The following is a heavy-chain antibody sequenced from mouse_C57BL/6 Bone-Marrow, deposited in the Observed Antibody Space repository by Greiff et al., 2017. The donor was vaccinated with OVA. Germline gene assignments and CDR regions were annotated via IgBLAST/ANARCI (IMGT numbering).Heavy chain of an antibody. D-gene: IGHD1-1*01. Sequence: QVHVKQSGAELVRPGASVKLSCKASGYTFTDYYINWVKQRPGQGLEWIGRIYPGSGSTYYNEKFKGKATLTVEKSSSTAYMQLSSLTSEDSAVXFGATYYYDSSRYWYFDVWGTGTTVTVSS. V-gene: IGHV1-76*01. J-gene: IGHJ1*03. CDR1: GYTFTDYY. CDR3: ATYYYDSSRYWYFDV. CDR2: IYPGSGST.